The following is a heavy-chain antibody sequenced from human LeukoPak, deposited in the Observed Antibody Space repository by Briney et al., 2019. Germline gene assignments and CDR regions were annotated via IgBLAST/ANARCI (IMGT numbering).Heavy chain of an antibody. J-gene: IGHJ4*02. D-gene: IGHD5-12*01. CDR3: AREGGLNTTFDY. V-gene: IGHV3-7*01. Sequence: GGSLRLSCAASGFTFSSYAMSWVRQAPGKGLEWVANTKPDGSAEYYADSVRGRFTTSRDNANNFLYLQINSLRAEDTAVYYCAREGGLNTTFDYWGQGTLVTVSS. CDR2: TKPDGSAE. CDR1: GFTFSSYA.